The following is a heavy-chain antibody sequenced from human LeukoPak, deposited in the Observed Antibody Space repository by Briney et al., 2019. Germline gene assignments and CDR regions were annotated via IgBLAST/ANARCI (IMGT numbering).Heavy chain of an antibody. CDR1: GFTFSDYY. J-gene: IGHJ4*02. V-gene: IGHV3-11*01. Sequence: KPGGSLRLSCAASGFTFSDYYMSWIRQAPGKGLEWVSYISSSGSTIYYADSVKGRFTIPRDKAKNSLYLQMNSQRAEDTAVYYCAREGLSLGIFDYWGQGTLVTVSS. D-gene: IGHD1-26*01. CDR3: AREGLSLGIFDY. CDR2: ISSSGSTI.